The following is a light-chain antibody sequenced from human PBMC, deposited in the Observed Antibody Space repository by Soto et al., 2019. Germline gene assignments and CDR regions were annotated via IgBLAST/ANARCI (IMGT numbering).Light chain of an antibody. J-gene: IGKJ5*01. CDR2: GIS. CDR1: QSISRS. Sequence: EIVLTQYPAILSVSPGERATLSCRASQSISRSLAWYQQKPGQAPRLLIYGISTRATGVPDRFSGSGSGTDFTLTISSLEPEDFAVYYCQQRSNWFTFGQGTRLEIK. V-gene: IGKV3-11*01. CDR3: QQRSNWFT.